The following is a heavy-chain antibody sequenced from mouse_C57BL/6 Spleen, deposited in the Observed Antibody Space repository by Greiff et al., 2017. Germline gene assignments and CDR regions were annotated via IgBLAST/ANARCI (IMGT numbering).Heavy chain of an antibody. J-gene: IGHJ3*01. D-gene: IGHD2-1*01. CDR1: GYTFTSYG. Sequence: QVHVKQSGAELARPGASVKLSCKASGYTFTSYGISWVKQRTGQGLEWIGEIYPRSGNTYYNEKFKGKATLTADKSSSTAYMELRSLTSEDSAVYFCARRDGNYAWFAYWGQGTLVTVSA. CDR2: IYPRSGNT. CDR3: ARRDGNYAWFAY. V-gene: IGHV1-81*01.